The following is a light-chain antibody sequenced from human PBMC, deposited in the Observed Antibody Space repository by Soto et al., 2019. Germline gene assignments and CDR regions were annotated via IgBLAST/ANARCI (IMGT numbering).Light chain of an antibody. CDR1: SSNIGAGYD. V-gene: IGLV1-47*01. J-gene: IGLJ2*01. Sequence: QSALTQPPSVSGAPGQRVTISCTGSSSNIGAGYDVHWYQQLPGTAPKLLIYRNNQRPSGVPDRFSGSKSGTSASLAISGLRSEDEADYYCAAWDDSLSVVVFGRGTKLTVL. CDR2: RNN. CDR3: AAWDDSLSVVV.